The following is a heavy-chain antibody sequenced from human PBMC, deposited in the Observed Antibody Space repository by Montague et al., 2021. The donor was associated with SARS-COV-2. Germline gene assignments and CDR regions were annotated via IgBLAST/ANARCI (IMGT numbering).Heavy chain of an antibody. V-gene: IGHV3-33*08. D-gene: IGHD3-10*01. CDR1: GFTFSSYD. Sequence: SLRLSCAASGFTFSSYDMHWVRQAPGKVLEWVAVIWYDGSNQYXXXSXXXRFXISRDNSKNTLYLQLNSLRAEATAVYYCAREYSAPRWFGEYNRYGMDVWGQETTVTVSS. J-gene: IGHJ6*02. CDR3: AREYSAPRWFGEYNRYGMDV. CDR2: IWYDGSNQ.